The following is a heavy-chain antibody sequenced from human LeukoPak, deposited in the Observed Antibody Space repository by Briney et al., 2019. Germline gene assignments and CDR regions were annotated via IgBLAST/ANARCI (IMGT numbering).Heavy chain of an antibody. V-gene: IGHV4-59*01. J-gene: IGHJ4*02. CDR2: ISSGGRT. CDR1: GGSISSYY. Sequence: SETLSLTCTVSGGSISSYYWSWIRQPPGKGLEWIGYISSGGRTSYNPSLQSRVTISVDTSKNQFSLKLSSVTAADTAAYYCARVGRGDHTWGSYYCDHWGQGTLVSVSS. CDR3: ARVGRGDHTWGSYYCDH. D-gene: IGHD3-16*01.